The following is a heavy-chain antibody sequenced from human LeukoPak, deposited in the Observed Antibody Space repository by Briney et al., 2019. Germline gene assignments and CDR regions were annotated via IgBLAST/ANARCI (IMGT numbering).Heavy chain of an antibody. V-gene: IGHV1-46*01. Sequence: SVQVSCKASGYTFTNYYMHWVRQAPGQGLEWMGVINPSGGSPSYPQEFQGRVTVTSDTATSTVYMELSSLRADDTAVYYCARTRGGGAAFDIWGQGTVVTVS. D-gene: IGHD3-10*01. J-gene: IGHJ3*02. CDR1: GYTFTNYY. CDR3: ARTRGGGAAFDI. CDR2: INPSGGSP.